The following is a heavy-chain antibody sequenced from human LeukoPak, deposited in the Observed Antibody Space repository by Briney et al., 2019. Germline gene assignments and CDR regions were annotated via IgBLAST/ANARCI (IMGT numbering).Heavy chain of an antibody. Sequence: HPGGSLRLSCAASGFTFSSYAMHCVRQAPGKGLEYVSAISSNGGSTYYANSVNGRFTISRDNSKNTLYLQMGSLRAEDMAVYYCARGRSSGWYRAFDIWGQGTMVTVSS. CDR3: ARGRSSGWYRAFDI. J-gene: IGHJ3*02. D-gene: IGHD6-19*01. CDR2: ISSNGGST. CDR1: GFTFSSYA. V-gene: IGHV3-64*01.